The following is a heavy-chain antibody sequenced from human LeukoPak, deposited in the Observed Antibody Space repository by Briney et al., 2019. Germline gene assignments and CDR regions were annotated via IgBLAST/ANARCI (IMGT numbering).Heavy chain of an antibody. Sequence: ASVKVSCKASGYTFTSYVISWVRQAPGQGLEWMGWISAYNGNTNYAQKLQGRVTMTTDTSTSTAYMELGSLRSDDTAVYYCARDGAKSLYYASGSQGYWGQGTLVTASS. CDR1: GYTFTSYV. CDR3: ARDGAKSLYYASGSQGY. V-gene: IGHV1-18*01. J-gene: IGHJ4*02. CDR2: ISAYNGNT. D-gene: IGHD3-10*01.